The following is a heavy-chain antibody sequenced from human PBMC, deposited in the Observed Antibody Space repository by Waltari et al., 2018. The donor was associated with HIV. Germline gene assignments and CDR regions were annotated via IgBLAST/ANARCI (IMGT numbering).Heavy chain of an antibody. CDR2: INVGNYNT. CDR3: AREYDFWSGGYHYYGMDV. CDR1: GYTFISYA. J-gene: IGHJ6*02. D-gene: IGHD3-3*01. Sequence: QVQLVQSRAVVKKPGASVRISCATSGYTFISYALHLVRQAPGHRPEWMGWINVGNYNTKYSQKFQDRVTITGDTSASTGYLDLSSLTSEDTAVYFCAREYDFWSGGYHYYGMDVWGQGTTVTVSS. V-gene: IGHV1-3*01.